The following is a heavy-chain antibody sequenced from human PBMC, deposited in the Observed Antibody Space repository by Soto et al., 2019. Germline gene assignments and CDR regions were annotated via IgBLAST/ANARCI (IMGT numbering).Heavy chain of an antibody. CDR3: ARGQSITGTTDWFDP. D-gene: IGHD1-7*01. CDR2: IYYSGST. V-gene: IGHV4-39*07. Sequence: SETLSLTCTVSGGSISSSSYYWGWIRQPPGKGLEWIGSIYYSGSTYYNPSLKSRVTISVDTSKNQFSLKLSSVTAADTAVYYCARGQSITGTTDWFDPWGQGTLVTVSS. J-gene: IGHJ5*02. CDR1: GGSISSSSYY.